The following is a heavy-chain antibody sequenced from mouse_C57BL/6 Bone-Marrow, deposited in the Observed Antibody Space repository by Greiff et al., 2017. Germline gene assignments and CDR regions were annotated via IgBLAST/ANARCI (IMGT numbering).Heavy chain of an antibody. CDR2: ISNGGGST. J-gene: IGHJ4*01. Sequence: EVKLVESGGGLVQPGGSLKLSCAASGFTFSDYYMYWVRQTPEKRLEWVAYISNGGGSTYYPDTVKGRFTISRDNAKNTLFLKMSRLKSEDTAMDYCERQGPHAMDYWGQGTSVTVSS. CDR1: GFTFSDYY. CDR3: ERQGPHAMDY. V-gene: IGHV5-12*01.